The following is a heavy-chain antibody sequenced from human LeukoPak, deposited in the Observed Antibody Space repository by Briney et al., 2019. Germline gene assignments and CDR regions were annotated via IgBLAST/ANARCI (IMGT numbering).Heavy chain of an antibody. CDR2: IYHSGST. CDR1: GGSISSSNW. Sequence: PSGTLSLTCAVSGGSISSSNWWSWIRQPPGKGLEWIGEIYHSGSTNYNPSLKSRVTISVDKSKTQFSLKLSSVTAADTAVYYCARGGDVVVVAAKPYYYYYMDVWGKGTTVTVSS. CDR3: ARGGDVVVVAAKPYYYYYMDV. D-gene: IGHD2-15*01. J-gene: IGHJ6*03. V-gene: IGHV4-4*02.